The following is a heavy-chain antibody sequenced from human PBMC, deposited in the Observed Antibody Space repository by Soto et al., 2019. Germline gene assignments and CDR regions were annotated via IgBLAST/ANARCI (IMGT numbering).Heavy chain of an antibody. J-gene: IGHJ4*02. Sequence: SVKLSFNYSVYTFPSYVIIFVRPAPGQGLEWMGWISAYNGNTNYAQKLQGRVTMTRDTSISTAYMELSRLRSDDTAVYYCARDFGYSNLDYWCQGTLVTVS. CDR1: VYTFPSYV. CDR3: ARDFGYSNLDY. CDR2: ISAYNGNT. D-gene: IGHD6-13*01. V-gene: IGHV1-18*01.